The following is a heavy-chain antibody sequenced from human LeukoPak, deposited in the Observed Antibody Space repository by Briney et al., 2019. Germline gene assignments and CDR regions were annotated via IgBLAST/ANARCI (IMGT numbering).Heavy chain of an antibody. J-gene: IGHJ4*02. CDR1: GFTFSNYA. D-gene: IGHD6-13*01. V-gene: IGHV3-23*01. CDR3: AKDLYTSRYACCFDY. CDR2: VSGGDSST. Sequence: GGSLRLSCVASGFTFSNYAMNWVRQAPGKGLEWVSGVSGGDSSTYYADSVKGRFTISRDNSKNMLYLQMNSLRAEDTAVYYCAKDLYTSRYACCFDYWGQGTLVTVSS.